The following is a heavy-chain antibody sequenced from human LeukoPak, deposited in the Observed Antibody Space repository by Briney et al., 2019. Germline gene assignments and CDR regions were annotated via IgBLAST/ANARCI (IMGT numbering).Heavy chain of an antibody. CDR3: ARLTGHYHYYGMDV. CDR1: GGSIGTYY. CDR2: IYYSGST. D-gene: IGHD7-27*01. Sequence: SETLSLTCTVSGGSIGTYYWSWIRQPPGKGLEWIGYIYYSGSTNHNPSLKSRVTISVDTSKNQFSLKLSSVTAADTAVYYCARLTGHYHYYGMDVWGQGTTVTVS. V-gene: IGHV4-59*01. J-gene: IGHJ6*02.